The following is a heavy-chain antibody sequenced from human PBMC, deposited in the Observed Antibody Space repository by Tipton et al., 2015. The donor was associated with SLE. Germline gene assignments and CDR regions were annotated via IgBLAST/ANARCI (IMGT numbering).Heavy chain of an antibody. Sequence: TLSLTCTVSGGSISSGDYYWSWIRQPPGKGLEWIGYIYYSGSTYYNPSLKSRVTISVDTSKNQFSLKLSSVTAADTAVYYCARGPRFDWFPLYYFDYWGQGTLVTVSS. CDR2: IYYSGST. D-gene: IGHD3-9*01. CDR3: ARGPRFDWFPLYYFDY. J-gene: IGHJ4*02. CDR1: GGSISSGDYY. V-gene: IGHV4-30-4*01.